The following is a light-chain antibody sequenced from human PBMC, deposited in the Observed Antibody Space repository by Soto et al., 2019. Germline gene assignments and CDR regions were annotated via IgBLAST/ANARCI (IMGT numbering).Light chain of an antibody. Sequence: IQMTQSPSSLSAFVGDRFTISCRASQDNRNFLSWFQQKPGKAPRALIFAASSLQSGVPSRFSGSGSGTDFTLTISSLQTEDSATYYCQHYAFYPVTFGQGTRLEIK. CDR2: AAS. CDR3: QHYAFYPVT. J-gene: IGKJ5*01. CDR1: QDNRNF. V-gene: IGKV1-16*01.